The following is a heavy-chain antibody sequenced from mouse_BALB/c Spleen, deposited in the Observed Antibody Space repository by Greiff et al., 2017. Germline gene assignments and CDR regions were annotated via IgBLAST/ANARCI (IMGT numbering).Heavy chain of an antibody. CDR3: GSLTGTAY. V-gene: IGHV10-1*02. D-gene: IGHD4-1*01. Sequence: EVMLVESGGGLVQPKGSLKLSCAASGFTFNTYAMNWVRQAPGKGLEWVARIRSKSNNYATYYADSVKDRFTISRDDSQSMLYLQMNNLKTEDTAMYYCGSLTGTAYWGQGTTLTVSS. CDR2: IRSKSNNYAT. CDR1: GFTFNTYA. J-gene: IGHJ2*01.